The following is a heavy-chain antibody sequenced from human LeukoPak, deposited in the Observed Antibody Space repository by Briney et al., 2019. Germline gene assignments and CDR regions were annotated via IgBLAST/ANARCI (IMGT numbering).Heavy chain of an antibody. Sequence: QAGGSLRLSCAASGFTFRTYSMNWVRQAPGKGLEWLSYISSSSTTIYYADSVKGRFTISRDNAKSSPYLQTNSLRVEDTAVYYCARGDPMASYYYYYYMDVWGKGTTVTVSS. D-gene: IGHD5-24*01. V-gene: IGHV3-48*01. CDR1: GFTFRTYS. J-gene: IGHJ6*03. CDR2: ISSSSTTI. CDR3: ARGDPMASYYYYYYMDV.